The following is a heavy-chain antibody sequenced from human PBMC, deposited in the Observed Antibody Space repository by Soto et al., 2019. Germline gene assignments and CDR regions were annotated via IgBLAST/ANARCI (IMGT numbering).Heavy chain of an antibody. V-gene: IGHV6-1*01. J-gene: IGHJ4*02. CDR3: ARDLVQNYYDSSGYLWDFFDY. CDR1: GDSVSSNSAA. D-gene: IGHD3-22*01. Sequence: SQTLSLTCAISGDSVSSNSAAWNWIRQSPSRGLEWLGRTYYRSKWYNDYAVSVKSRITINPDTSKNQFSLQLNSVTPEGTAVYYCARDLVQNYYDSSGYLWDFFDYWGQGTLVTVSS. CDR2: TYYRSKWYN.